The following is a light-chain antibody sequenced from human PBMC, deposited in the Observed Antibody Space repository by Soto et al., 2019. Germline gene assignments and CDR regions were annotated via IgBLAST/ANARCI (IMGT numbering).Light chain of an antibody. CDR3: QHYYDSPPRYT. V-gene: IGKV3-20*01. CDR2: GAS. Sequence: EIVLTQSPATLSLSPGERATLSCRASQSVSSSNLAWYQQKPGQAPRLVISGASSRAARLPDRFSGSGSGTDFTLTISSLEPEDFAFYYCQHYYDSPPRYTFGQGTKLEI. CDR1: QSVSSSN. J-gene: IGKJ2*01.